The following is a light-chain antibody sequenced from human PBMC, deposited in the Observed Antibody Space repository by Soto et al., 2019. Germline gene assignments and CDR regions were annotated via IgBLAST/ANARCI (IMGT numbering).Light chain of an antibody. J-gene: IGKJ1*01. CDR3: QHYCGSSYWT. V-gene: IGKV3-20*01. CDR2: AAA. Sequence: EIVLTQSPGTLSLSPGERATLSCRASQSVRSSSLAWYQQKPGQAPSLLIYAAASRATGIPDRFSGSGSGTDFTLTISRLESEDSAVYYCQHYCGSSYWTFGQGTKVEIK. CDR1: QSVRSSS.